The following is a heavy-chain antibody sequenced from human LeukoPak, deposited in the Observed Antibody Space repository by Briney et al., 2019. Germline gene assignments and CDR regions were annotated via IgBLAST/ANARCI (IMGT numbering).Heavy chain of an antibody. CDR1: GGSISSGDYY. Sequence: SETLSLTGIVSGGSISSGDYYWSWIRQHPGKGLDGIGYIHDSGISYYNPSLKCPVTRSVDTSENHFSLKLTSVTAADTDVSYCARHQSYYFDGSSYPSYYYGMDVWGQGTTVTVSS. CDR3: ARHQSYYFDGSSYPSYYYGMDV. CDR2: IHDSGIS. D-gene: IGHD3-22*01. J-gene: IGHJ6*02. V-gene: IGHV4-31*01.